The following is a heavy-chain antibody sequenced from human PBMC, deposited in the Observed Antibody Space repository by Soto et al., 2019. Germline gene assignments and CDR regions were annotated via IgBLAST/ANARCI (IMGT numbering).Heavy chain of an antibody. J-gene: IGHJ3*02. Sequence: QEQLVQSGAEVKKPGASVTISCKASGDTFSRHYIHWVRQAPGQGFEWMGVINPTGASTSYAQKFQGRVTVTRDKSTSTISMELRSLRSEDTAVYFCASDYRAYDRHHRFANWGQGTMVTVSS. CDR2: INPTGAST. V-gene: IGHV1-46*03. CDR1: GDTFSRHY. CDR3: ASDYRAYDRHHRFAN. D-gene: IGHD5-12*01.